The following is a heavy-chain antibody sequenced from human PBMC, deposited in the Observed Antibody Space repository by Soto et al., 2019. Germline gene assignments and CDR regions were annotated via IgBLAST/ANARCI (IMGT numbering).Heavy chain of an antibody. V-gene: IGHV3-30*03. CDR1: GFTFSSYG. CDR3: AHPATSLD. CDR2: ISYDGSNK. J-gene: IGHJ4*02. Sequence: QVQLVESGGGVVQPGRSLRLSCAASGFTFSSYGMHWVRQAPGKGLEWVAVISYDGSNKYYADSVKGRFTISRDNSKNTLYLQMNSLRAEDTAVYYCAHPATSLDWGQGTLVTVSS. D-gene: IGHD5-12*01.